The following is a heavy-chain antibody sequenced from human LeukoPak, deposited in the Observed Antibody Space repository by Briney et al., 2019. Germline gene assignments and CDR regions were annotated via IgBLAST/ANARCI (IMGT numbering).Heavy chain of an antibody. V-gene: IGHV3-11*05. D-gene: IGHD3-22*01. CDR1: GFTFSYYY. CDR2: ISSSSSYT. Sequence: PGGSLRLSCAASGFTFSYYYMSWIRQAPGKGLEWVSYISSSSSYTNYADSVKGRFTISRDNAKNSLYLQMNSLRAEDTAVYYCARAIHYYDSSGTGGYWGQGTLVTVSS. CDR3: ARAIHYYDSSGTGGY. J-gene: IGHJ4*02.